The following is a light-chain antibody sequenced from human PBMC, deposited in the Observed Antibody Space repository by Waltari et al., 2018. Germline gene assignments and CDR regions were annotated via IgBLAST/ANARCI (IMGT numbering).Light chain of an antibody. CDR3: MQATHWPYT. CDR1: QSLLHRDGNTY. V-gene: IGKV2-30*02. Sequence: DVVMTQSPLSLSVNVGQAATISCSSSQSLLHRDGNTYFNWFHQRPGQSPRRLFYKVSYRDPGVPDRFSGSGSGPDFTLTISRVEAEDAGVFYGMQATHWPYTFGQGTKLEI. CDR2: KVS. J-gene: IGKJ2*01.